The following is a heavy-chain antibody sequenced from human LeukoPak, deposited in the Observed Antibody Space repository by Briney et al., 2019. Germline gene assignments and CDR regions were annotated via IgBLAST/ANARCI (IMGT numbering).Heavy chain of an antibody. V-gene: IGHV5-51*01. D-gene: IGHD1-1*01. CDR2: IYPGDSDT. CDR1: GYRFASYW. Sequence: GESLKISCKGSGYRFASYWIGWVRHMPGKGLEGMGIIYPGDSDTRYSPSFQGQVTISADKSISTAYLQWSSLKASDTAMYYCARLYPNWRDWFDPWGQGNLVTVSS. J-gene: IGHJ5*02. CDR3: ARLYPNWRDWFDP.